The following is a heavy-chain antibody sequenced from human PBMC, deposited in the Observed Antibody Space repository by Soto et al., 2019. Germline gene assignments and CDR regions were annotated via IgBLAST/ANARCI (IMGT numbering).Heavy chain of an antibody. V-gene: IGHV3-23*01. D-gene: IGHD1-26*01. Sequence: EVQLLESGGGLVQPGGSLRLSCAASGFTFRTYAMTWVRQAPGKGLEWVSTISGSGGSTCYADSVKGRFTISRDNSKNTLYLQMNSLRAEDTAVYYCAKDGWELLRGFDPWGQGTLVTVSS. CDR3: AKDGWELLRGFDP. CDR1: GFTFRTYA. CDR2: ISGSGGST. J-gene: IGHJ5*02.